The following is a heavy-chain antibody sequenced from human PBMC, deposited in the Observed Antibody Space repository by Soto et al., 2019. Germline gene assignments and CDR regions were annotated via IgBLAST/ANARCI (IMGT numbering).Heavy chain of an antibody. V-gene: IGHV1-18*01. D-gene: IGHD5-12*01. CDR2: ISAYNGNT. Sequence: ASVKVSCKASGYTFTSYGISWVRQAPGQGLEWMGWISAYNGNTNYAQKLQGRVTMTTDTSTSTAYMELRSLRSDDTAVYYCARDQKEVDIVATISDYWGQGTLVTVSS. CDR1: GYTFTSYG. J-gene: IGHJ4*02. CDR3: ARDQKEVDIVATISDY.